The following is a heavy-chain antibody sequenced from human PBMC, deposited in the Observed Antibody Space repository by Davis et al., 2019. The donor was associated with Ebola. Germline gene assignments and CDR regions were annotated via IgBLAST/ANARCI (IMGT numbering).Heavy chain of an antibody. D-gene: IGHD4/OR15-4a*01. CDR2: IIPIFGTA. CDR1: GGTFSSYA. CDR3: SPDPVLTAKYV. Sequence: AASVKVSCKASGGTFSSYAISWVRQAPGQGLEWMGGIIPIFGTANYAQKLQGRVIMTEDTLTNIAYMELSGLTSEDTAVYYCSPDPVLTAKYVWGLGTLVSVSS. V-gene: IGHV1-69*06. J-gene: IGHJ4*02.